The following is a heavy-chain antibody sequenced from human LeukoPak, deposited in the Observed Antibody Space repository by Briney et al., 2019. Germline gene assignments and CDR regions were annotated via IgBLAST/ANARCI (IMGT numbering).Heavy chain of an antibody. CDR2: IIPIFGTA. D-gene: IGHD6-6*01. CDR1: GGTFSSYA. CDR3: ARGRTIAARAPPGY. Sequence: SVKVSCKASGGTFSSYAISWVRQAPGQGLEWMGGIIPIFGTANYAQKFQGRVTITADKSTSTAYMELSSLRSEDTAVYYCARGRTIAARAPPGYWGQGTLVTVSS. J-gene: IGHJ4*02. V-gene: IGHV1-69*06.